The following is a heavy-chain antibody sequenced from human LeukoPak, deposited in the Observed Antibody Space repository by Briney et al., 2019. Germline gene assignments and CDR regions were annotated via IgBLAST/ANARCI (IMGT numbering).Heavy chain of an antibody. J-gene: IGHJ4*02. CDR3: ARDSIQLWFFDY. D-gene: IGHD5-18*01. CDR1: GDSISSGDYY. V-gene: IGHV4-61*02. CDR2: IYTSGST. Sequence: PSQTLSHTCTVSGDSISSGDYYWSWIRQPAGKGLEWIGRIYTSGSTNYNPSLKSRVTMSVDTSKNQFSLKLSSVTAADTAVYYCARDSIQLWFFDYWGQGTLVTVSS.